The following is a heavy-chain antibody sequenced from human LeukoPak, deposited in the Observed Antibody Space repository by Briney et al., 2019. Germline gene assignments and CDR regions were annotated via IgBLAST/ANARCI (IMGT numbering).Heavy chain of an antibody. Sequence: PSETLSLTCAVSDYPISSNYFWGWIRQPPGKGLEWIGGIYHSGTTYYNPSLKSRVTMSVDTSKNQFSLKLSSVTAADMAVYYCASRKLGYCADGVCQGWFDPWGQGTLVTVSS. J-gene: IGHJ5*02. CDR2: IYHSGTT. CDR1: DYPISSNYF. D-gene: IGHD2-8*01. V-gene: IGHV4-38-2*01. CDR3: ASRKLGYCADGVCQGWFDP.